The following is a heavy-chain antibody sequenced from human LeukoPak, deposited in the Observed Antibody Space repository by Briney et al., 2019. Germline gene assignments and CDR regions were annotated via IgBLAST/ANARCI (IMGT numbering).Heavy chain of an antibody. Sequence: AASVTVSCTASGYTFTSYDINWVRQATGQGLEWMGWMNPNSGNTGYAQKFQGRVTMTRNTSISTAYMELSSLRSEDTAVYYCARDNDYVWGSYRYPGYWGQGTLVTVPS. CDR3: ARDNDYVWGSYRYPGY. V-gene: IGHV1-8*01. D-gene: IGHD3-16*02. CDR1: GYTFTSYD. J-gene: IGHJ4*02. CDR2: MNPNSGNT.